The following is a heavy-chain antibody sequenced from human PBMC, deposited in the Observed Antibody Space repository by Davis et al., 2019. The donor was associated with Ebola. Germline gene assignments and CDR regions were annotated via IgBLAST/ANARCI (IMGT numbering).Heavy chain of an antibody. CDR2: INNNGDTT. D-gene: IGHD3-10*01. J-gene: IGHJ4*02. Sequence: GGSLRLSCSASGFTFSSYAMHWVRQAPGRGLEYVSAINNNGDTTYYTDSVKGRLTISRDNSKNTLYLQMSSLRPEDTAVYYCVKDRGFLIRDFDYWGQGALVTVSS. V-gene: IGHV3-64D*06. CDR1: GFTFSSYA. CDR3: VKDRGFLIRDFDY.